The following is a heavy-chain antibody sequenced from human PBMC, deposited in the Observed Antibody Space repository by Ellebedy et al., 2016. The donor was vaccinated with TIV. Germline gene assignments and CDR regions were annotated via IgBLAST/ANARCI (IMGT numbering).Heavy chain of an antibody. J-gene: IGHJ3*02. CDR2: IFYSGST. CDR1: GGSLSSPNYY. D-gene: IGHD3-16*01. Sequence: SETLSLXCAVSGGSLSSPNYYWDWIRQPPGQGLEWIGSIFYSGSTYYNPSLKSRVTVSVDTSKNQFSLKLASVTAADTAVYYCATTYLRLDSFEIWGQGTMVTASS. V-gene: IGHV4-39*01. CDR3: ATTYLRLDSFEI.